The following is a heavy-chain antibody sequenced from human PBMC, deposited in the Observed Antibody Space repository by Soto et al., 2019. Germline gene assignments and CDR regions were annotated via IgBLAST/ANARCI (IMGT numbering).Heavy chain of an antibody. D-gene: IGHD3-9*01. CDR2: IYYSGST. CDR3: ARDWRTSYYDILTGYYTDSGGFDY. V-gene: IGHV4-31*03. Sequence: PSETLSLTCTVSGGSISSGGYYWSWIRQHPGKGLEWIGYIYYSGSTYYNPSLKSRVTISVDTSKNQFSLKLSSVTAADTAVYYYARDWRTSYYDILTGYYTDSGGFDYWGQGTLVTVSS. J-gene: IGHJ4*02. CDR1: GGSISSGGYY.